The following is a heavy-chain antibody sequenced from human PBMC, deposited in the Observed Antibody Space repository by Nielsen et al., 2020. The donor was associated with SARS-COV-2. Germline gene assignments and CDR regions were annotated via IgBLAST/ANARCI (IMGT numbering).Heavy chain of an antibody. J-gene: IGHJ3*02. CDR2: MYFDGDWR. Sequence: GGSLRLTCEASGFTLRNYGVHWVRQAPGKGLEWLAVMYFDGDWRYYADSVWGRFSISRDISNNSLYLQMNNLRAEDTALYYCAKVAGYSSGWYGPRDAFDIWGQGTMVTVSS. V-gene: IGHV3-30*18. CDR1: GFTLRNYG. D-gene: IGHD6-19*01. CDR3: AKVAGYSSGWYGPRDAFDI.